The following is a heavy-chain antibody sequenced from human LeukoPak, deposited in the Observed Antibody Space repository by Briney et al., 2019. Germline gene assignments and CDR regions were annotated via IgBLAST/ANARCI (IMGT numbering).Heavy chain of an antibody. CDR1: GFTFSSYA. D-gene: IGHD5-24*01. J-gene: IGHJ4*02. Sequence: GGSLRLSCAASGFTFSSYAMSWVRQAPGKGLEWLPAISGSGGSTYYADSVKGRFTISRDNSKNTLYLQMNSLRAEDTAVYYCAKDRGEMATIIDYWGQGTLVTVSS. CDR3: AKDRGEMATIIDY. V-gene: IGHV3-23*01. CDR2: ISGSGGST.